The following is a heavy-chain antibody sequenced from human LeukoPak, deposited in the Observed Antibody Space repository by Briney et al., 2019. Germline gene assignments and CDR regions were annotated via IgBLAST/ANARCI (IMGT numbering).Heavy chain of an antibody. CDR2: IKEDGSEK. J-gene: IGHJ6*04. D-gene: IGHD4-23*01. V-gene: IGHV3-7*01. CDR1: GFTFSSYW. Sequence: PGGSLRLSCAASGFTFSSYWMSWVRQAPGKGLEWVANIKEDGSEKYYVDSVKGRFSISRDDAKNSLHLQMNSLRVEDTAVYYCARDRFGGMDVWGKGTPVTVSS. CDR3: ARDRFGGMDV.